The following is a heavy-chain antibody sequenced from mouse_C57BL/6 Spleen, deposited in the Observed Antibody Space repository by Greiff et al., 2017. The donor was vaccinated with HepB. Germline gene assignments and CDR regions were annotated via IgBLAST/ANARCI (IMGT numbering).Heavy chain of an antibody. D-gene: IGHD1-1*01. CDR1: GYTFTSYG. CDR2: IYPRSGNT. V-gene: IGHV1-81*01. CDR3: ARSITTVVAPMAMDY. Sequence: VQLQQSGAELARPGASVKLSCKASGYTFTSYGISWVKQRTGQGLEWIGEIYPRSGNTYYNEKFKGKATLTADKSSSTAYMELRSLTSEDSAVYFCARSITTVVAPMAMDYWGQGTSVTVSS. J-gene: IGHJ4*01.